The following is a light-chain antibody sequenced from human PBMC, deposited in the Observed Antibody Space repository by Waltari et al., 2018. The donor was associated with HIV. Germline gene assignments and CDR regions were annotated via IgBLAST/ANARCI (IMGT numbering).Light chain of an antibody. CDR1: ALAKKF. J-gene: IGLJ1*01. V-gene: IGLV3-10*01. Sequence: SNELTQPPSVSVSPGQTARITCSGDALAKKFAYWYQQKSGQAPVLVIFDDSKRPSGIPERFSGSNSGTMATLTISGAQVEDEGDYYCYSTDSSGYPRGVFVTGTKVIVL. CDR2: DDS. CDR3: YSTDSSGYPRGV.